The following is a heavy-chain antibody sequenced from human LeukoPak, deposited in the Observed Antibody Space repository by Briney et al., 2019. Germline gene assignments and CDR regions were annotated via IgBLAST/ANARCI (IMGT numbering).Heavy chain of an antibody. V-gene: IGHV4-31*03. CDR1: GGSISSGGYY. Sequence: SQTLSLTCTVSGGSISSGGYYWSWIRQHPGKGLEWIGYIYYSGSTYYNPSLKSRVTISVDTSKNQFSLKLSSVTAADTAVYYCARGHIQLWLPHLDYWGQGTLVTVSS. CDR3: ARGHIQLWLPHLDY. D-gene: IGHD5-18*01. J-gene: IGHJ4*02. CDR2: IYYSGST.